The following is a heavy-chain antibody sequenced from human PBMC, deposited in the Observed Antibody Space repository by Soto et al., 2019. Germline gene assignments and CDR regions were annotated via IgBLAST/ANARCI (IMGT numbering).Heavy chain of an antibody. J-gene: IGHJ4*02. CDR1: GLSFSSYA. V-gene: IGHV3-23*01. D-gene: IGHD3-9*01. Sequence: EVQVLESGGGLAQPGRSLRLSCAVSGLSFSSYAMTWVRQSPGKGLEWVSSISRSGNSTYSADSVRGRFTISRDKSKNTLYLQMNSLSAEDTAVYYCAKDAKILDWLPTSYYFDFWGQGTLVTVSS. CDR3: AKDAKILDWLPTSYYFDF. CDR2: ISRSGNST.